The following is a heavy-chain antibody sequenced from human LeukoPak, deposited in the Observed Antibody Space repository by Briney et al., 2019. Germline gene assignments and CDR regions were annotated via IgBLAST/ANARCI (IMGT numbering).Heavy chain of an antibody. D-gene: IGHD1-26*01. CDR2: ISLAGQT. Sequence: PSETLTLTCGVSGGSISGTNCWSWVRQPPGQGLEWIGEISLAGQTNYTPSLNGRVTMSLDKSSNQLSLHLTSVTAADTATYFCSRESGPICPFGYWGQGWLVIVSS. CDR1: GGSISGTNC. CDR3: SRESGPICPFGY. J-gene: IGHJ4*01. V-gene: IGHV4/OR15-8*02.